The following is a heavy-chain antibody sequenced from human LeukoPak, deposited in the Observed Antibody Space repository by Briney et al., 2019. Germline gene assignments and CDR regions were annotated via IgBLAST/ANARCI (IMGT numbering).Heavy chain of an antibody. D-gene: IGHD1-26*01. CDR2: IGTAGDT. J-gene: IGHJ4*02. Sequence: GGSLRLSCAASGFTFSSYDMHWVRHATGKGLEWVSAIGTAGDTYYPGSVKGRFTISRENAKNSLYLQMNSLRAGDTAVYYCARGRVGGLLEFDYWGQGTLVTVSS. CDR3: ARGRVGGLLEFDY. CDR1: GFTFSSYD. V-gene: IGHV3-13*01.